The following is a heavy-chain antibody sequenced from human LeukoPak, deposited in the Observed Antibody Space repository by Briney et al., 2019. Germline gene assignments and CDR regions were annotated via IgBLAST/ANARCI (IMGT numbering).Heavy chain of an antibody. CDR2: IYYSGST. D-gene: IGHD4/OR15-4a*01. CDR1: GGSISSYY. J-gene: IGHJ6*04. CDR3: ARSPSMVNFDI. V-gene: IGHV4-59*01. Sequence: PSETLSLTCTVSGGSISSYYWSWIRQPPGKGLEWIGEIYYSGSTNYNPSLKSRVTISVDTSKNQFSLKLSSVTAADTAVYYCARSPSMVNFDIWGKGTTVTISS.